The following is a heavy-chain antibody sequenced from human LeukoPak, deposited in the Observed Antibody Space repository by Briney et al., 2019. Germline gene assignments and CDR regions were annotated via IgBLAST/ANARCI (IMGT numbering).Heavy chain of an antibody. V-gene: IGHV1-2*02. CDR2: INPNSGGT. CDR1: GYTFTGYY. J-gene: IGHJ4*02. CDR3: ATVYCSGGSCYSWALDY. D-gene: IGHD2-15*01. Sequence: ASVKVSCKASGYTFTGYYMHWVRQAPGQGLERMGWINPNSGGTNYAQKFQGRVTMTRDTSISTAYMELSRLRSDDTAVYYCATVYCSGGSCYSWALDYWGQGTLVTVSS.